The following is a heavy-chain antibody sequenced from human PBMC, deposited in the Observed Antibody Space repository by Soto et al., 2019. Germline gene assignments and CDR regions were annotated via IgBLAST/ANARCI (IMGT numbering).Heavy chain of an antibody. CDR3: AAELGFGKLSVV. Sequence: QGQVVQSGVEVRRPGSSVKVSCKASGDTFKNCVISWVRQAPGQGLEWMGGIIPLFGTTDFAQRFQGRLTITTDESTTTAYMALSRLRSEDTATYYCAAELGFGKLSVVWCQGTTVIVSS. J-gene: IGHJ6*02. D-gene: IGHD3-10*01. V-gene: IGHV1-69*01. CDR2: IIPLFGTT. CDR1: GDTFKNCV.